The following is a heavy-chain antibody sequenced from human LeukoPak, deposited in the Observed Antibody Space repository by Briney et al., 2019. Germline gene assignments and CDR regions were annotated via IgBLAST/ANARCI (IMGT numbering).Heavy chain of an antibody. V-gene: IGHV1-8*03. J-gene: IGHJ3*02. CDR3: ARDTPGEQQLADAFDI. Sequence: ASVKVSCKASGYTFTSYDINWVRQATGQGLEWMGWMNPNSGNTGYAQKFQGRITITRNTSISTAYMELSSLRYEDTAVYYCARDTPGEQQLADAFDIWGQGTMVTVSS. CDR2: MNPNSGNT. D-gene: IGHD6-13*01. CDR1: GYTFTSYD.